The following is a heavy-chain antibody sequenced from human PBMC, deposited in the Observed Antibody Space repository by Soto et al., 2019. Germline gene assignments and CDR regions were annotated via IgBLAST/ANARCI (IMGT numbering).Heavy chain of an antibody. Sequence: XSVKVACKVSVNTLTYLSMHWVRQAPGKGLEWMGGFHPEDGETIYAQKFQGRVTMTEDTSTDTAYMELSSLRSEDTAVYYCATAQSPEAFDVWGQGPMATVSS. J-gene: IGHJ3*01. CDR2: FHPEDGET. V-gene: IGHV1-24*01. CDR1: VNTLTYLS. CDR3: ATAQSPEAFDV.